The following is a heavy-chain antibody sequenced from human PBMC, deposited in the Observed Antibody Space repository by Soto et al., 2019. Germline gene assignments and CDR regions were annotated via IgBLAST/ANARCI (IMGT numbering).Heavy chain of an antibody. CDR3: ATPGIAVAGTNAFDI. CDR1: GFTLSIYN. CDR2: IKKNRSDI. V-gene: IGHV3-7*02. D-gene: IGHD6-19*01. J-gene: IGHJ3*02. Sequence: GGSLRLSCAASGFTLSIYNMTWVRQAPGKGLEWVSTIKKNRSDIYYVDSVKGRFTISRDNAKNSLYLQMNSLRAEDTAVYYCATPGIAVAGTNAFDIWGQGTMVTVSS.